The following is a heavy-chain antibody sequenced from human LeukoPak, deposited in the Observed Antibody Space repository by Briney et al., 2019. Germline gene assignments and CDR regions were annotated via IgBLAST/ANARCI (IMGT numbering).Heavy chain of an antibody. CDR2: IHNSGRT. J-gene: IGHJ4*02. Sequence: PSETLSLTCSVSGGSVSSYYWSWIRQSPGKGLEWIGYIHNSGRTNYNPSLKSRVTGFVDTSKNQVPLRLSSVTAADTAVYYCARHGTISSESYFDYWGQGALVTVSS. CDR1: GGSVSSYY. V-gene: IGHV4-59*08. D-gene: IGHD1-14*01. CDR3: ARHGTISSESYFDY.